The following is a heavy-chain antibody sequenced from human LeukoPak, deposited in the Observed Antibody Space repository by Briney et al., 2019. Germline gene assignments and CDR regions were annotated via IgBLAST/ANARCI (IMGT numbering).Heavy chain of an antibody. J-gene: IGHJ4*02. CDR2: INAGNGNT. D-gene: IGHD3-10*01. Sequence: GASVKVSCKASGYTFTSYAMHWVRQAPGQRLEWMGWINAGNGNTKYSQKFQGRVTITRDTSASTAYMELSSLRSEDTAVYYCARVRFGGDYFDYWGQGTLVTVSS. CDR1: GYTFTSYA. V-gene: IGHV1-3*01. CDR3: ARVRFGGDYFDY.